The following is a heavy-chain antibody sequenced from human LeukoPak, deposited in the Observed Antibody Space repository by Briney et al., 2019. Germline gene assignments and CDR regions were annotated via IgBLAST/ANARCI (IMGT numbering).Heavy chain of an antibody. D-gene: IGHD4-23*01. J-gene: IGHJ4*02. V-gene: IGHV1-69*13. CDR2: INPIFGTA. CDR3: ASLDYGGSLDFDY. CDR1: GGTFGTDG. Sequence: SVKVSCKASGGTFGTDGISWVRQAPGQGLEWMGGINPIFGTANYAQKFQGRVTITADESTSTAYMELSRLRSEDTVVYCCASLDYGGSLDFDYWGQGTLVTVSS.